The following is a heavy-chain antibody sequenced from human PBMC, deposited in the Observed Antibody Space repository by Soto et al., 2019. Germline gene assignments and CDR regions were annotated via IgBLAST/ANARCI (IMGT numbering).Heavy chain of an antibody. V-gene: IGHV3-23*01. J-gene: IGHJ4*02. Sequence: EVQLLESGGGLVQPGGSLRLSCAASGFTFSSYAMSWVRQAPGKGLEWVSAISGSGGSTYYAASVKGRVTISRDNSKNTLYLQMNSLRAEHRAVYYCAKDRNWGSEFDYWGQGTLVTGSS. CDR2: ISGSGGST. CDR3: AKDRNWGSEFDY. CDR1: GFTFSSYA. D-gene: IGHD7-27*01.